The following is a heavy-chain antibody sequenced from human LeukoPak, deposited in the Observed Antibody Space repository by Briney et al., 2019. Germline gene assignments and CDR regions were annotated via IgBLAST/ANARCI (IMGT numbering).Heavy chain of an antibody. CDR1: GGFISSGSYF. CDR2: MDKSGTT. V-gene: IGHV4-61*02. CDR3: ARGGGYDAFDI. Sequence: PSQTLSLTCTVSGGFISSGSYFWGWIRQPGGKGLEWIGRMDKSGTTNYNPSVKRRITITIDKTKNEFSLKLSSVTAADTAVYYCARGGGYDAFDIWGQGTMVTVSS. D-gene: IGHD6-19*01. J-gene: IGHJ3*02.